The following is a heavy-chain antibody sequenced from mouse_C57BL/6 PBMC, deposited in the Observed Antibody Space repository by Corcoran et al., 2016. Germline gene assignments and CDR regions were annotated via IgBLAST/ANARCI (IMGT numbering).Heavy chain of an antibody. J-gene: IGHJ3*01. CDR1: GYTFTTYG. CDR3: ARSYDGYYGFAY. Sequence: QIQLGQSGPELKKPGEKVKISCKASGYTFTTYGMRWVKQARGKGLKWMGWINTYSGVPKYADDFKGRFSFSLETSASTAYLQINNLKNEDTATYFCARSYDGYYGFAYWGQGTLVTVSA. CDR2: INTYSGVP. V-gene: IGHV9-3*01. D-gene: IGHD2-3*01.